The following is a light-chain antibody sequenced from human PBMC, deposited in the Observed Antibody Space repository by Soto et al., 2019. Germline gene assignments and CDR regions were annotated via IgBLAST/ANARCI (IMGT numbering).Light chain of an antibody. V-gene: IGKV3-15*01. J-gene: IGKJ4*01. CDR3: QQHSNWPLT. CDR1: QSVYSN. Sequence: VVMTKSPATLSVSPGERASLSCRASQSVYSNLAWYQQKPGQAPRLLIYSASTRATGIPARFSGSGSGTEFTLTISSLQSEDFAVYYCQQHSNWPLTFGGGTKVHIK. CDR2: SAS.